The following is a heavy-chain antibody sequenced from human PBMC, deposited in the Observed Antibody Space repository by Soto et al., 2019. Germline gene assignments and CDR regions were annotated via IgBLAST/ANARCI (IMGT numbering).Heavy chain of an antibody. V-gene: IGHV3-7*03. CDR2: IKQDGSEK. Sequence: PGGSLRLSCAASGFTFSSYWMSWVRQAPGKGREWVANIKQDGSEKYYVDSVKGRFTISRDNAKNSLYLQMNSLRAADTAVYYCAREDSSGWYYPLHYFDYWGQGTLVTVSS. CDR3: AREDSSGWYYPLHYFDY. D-gene: IGHD6-19*01. J-gene: IGHJ4*02. CDR1: GFTFSSYW.